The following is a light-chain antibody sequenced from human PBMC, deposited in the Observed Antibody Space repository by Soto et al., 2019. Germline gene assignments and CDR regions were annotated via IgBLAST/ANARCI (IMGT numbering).Light chain of an antibody. V-gene: IGKV3-20*01. J-gene: IGKJ1*01. Sequence: IVLTQSPGTLSLSPGERATLSCRASQSVRSSLAWYQQKPGQAPRLLIHGASSRATGIPDRFSGSGSGTDFTLTISRLEPEDFAVYSCQQYVTAPWTFGQGTKVEIK. CDR1: QSVRSS. CDR2: GAS. CDR3: QQYVTAPWT.